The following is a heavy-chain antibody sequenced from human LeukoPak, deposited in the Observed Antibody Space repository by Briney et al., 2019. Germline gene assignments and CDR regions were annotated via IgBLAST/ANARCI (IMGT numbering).Heavy chain of an antibody. J-gene: IGHJ4*02. CDR1: GFTFSSYG. Sequence: GGSLRLSCAASGFTFSSYGMHWVRQAPGKGLEWVAFIRYDERNEYYAESVKGRFTISGDNSKNTLYLQMNSLRAEDTAVYYCARDSGGVVPAAMLGYWGQGTLVTVSS. V-gene: IGHV3-30*02. CDR3: ARDSGGVVPAAMLGY. D-gene: IGHD2-2*01. CDR2: IRYDERNE.